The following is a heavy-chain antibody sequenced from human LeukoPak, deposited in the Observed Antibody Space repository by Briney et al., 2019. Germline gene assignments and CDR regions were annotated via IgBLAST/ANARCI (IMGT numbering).Heavy chain of an antibody. D-gene: IGHD7-27*01. CDR3: ARDLSNRGRDYYYYMDV. Sequence: SETLSLTCTVSGGSISTYYWSWIRQPAGKGLEWIGRIYTSGSTNYNPSLKSRLTMSVDTSKNQFSLKLSSVTAADTAVYYCARDLSNRGRDYYYYMDVWGKGTTVTVSS. CDR2: IYTSGST. J-gene: IGHJ6*03. CDR1: GGSISTYY. V-gene: IGHV4-4*07.